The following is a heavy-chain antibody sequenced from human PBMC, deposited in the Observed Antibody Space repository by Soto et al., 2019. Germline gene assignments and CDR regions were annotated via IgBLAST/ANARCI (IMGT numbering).Heavy chain of an antibody. CDR1: GFTFSSYG. J-gene: IGHJ6*02. CDR3: ARVKRATTYPYYYYGMDV. Sequence: GGSLRLSCAASGFTFSSYGMHWVRQAPGKGLEWVAVIWYDGSNKYYADSVKGRFTISRDNSKNTLYLQMNSLRAEDTAVYYCARVKRATTYPYYYYGMDVWGQGTTVTVSS. CDR2: IWYDGSNK. D-gene: IGHD1-26*01. V-gene: IGHV3-33*01.